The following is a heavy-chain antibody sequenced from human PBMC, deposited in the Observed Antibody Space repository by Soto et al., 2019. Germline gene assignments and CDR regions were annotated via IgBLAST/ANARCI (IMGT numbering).Heavy chain of an antibody. CDR2: IYWDDDK. CDR3: AHAGDYDLLSFDH. V-gene: IGHV2-5*02. J-gene: IGHJ4*02. Sequence: QITLKESGPPLVRPAQTLTLTCAFSGFSLTTTHMGVAWIRQPPGKALEWLALIYWDDDKRYSPSLKNRLAISTDTARNRVVLTITNMNPEDTGTYFCAHAGDYDLLSFDHWGPGTLVTVSS. CDR1: GFSLTTTHMG. D-gene: IGHD4-17*01.